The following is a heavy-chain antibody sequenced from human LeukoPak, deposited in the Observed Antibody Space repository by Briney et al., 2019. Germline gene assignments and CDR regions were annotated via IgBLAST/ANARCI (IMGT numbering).Heavy chain of an antibody. CDR3: ARAGGDGYSNDY. D-gene: IGHD5-24*01. CDR1: GYTFTGYY. Sequence: ASVKVSCKASGYTFTGYYMHWLRQAPAQGLEWMGWINPNSGGTNYAQKFQGRVTMTRDTSISTAYMELSGLRSDDTAVYYCARAGGDGYSNDYWGQGTLVTVSS. J-gene: IGHJ4*02. CDR2: INPNSGGT. V-gene: IGHV1-2*02.